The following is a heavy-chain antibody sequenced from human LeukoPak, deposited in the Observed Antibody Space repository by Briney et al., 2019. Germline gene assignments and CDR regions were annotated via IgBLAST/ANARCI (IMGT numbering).Heavy chain of an antibody. CDR1: GFTFSSYS. J-gene: IGHJ4*02. CDR3: ARERVEYQLLSKRAVYHFDY. V-gene: IGHV3-21*01. D-gene: IGHD2-2*01. Sequence: GGSLRLSCAASGFTFSSYSMSWVRQAPGKGLEWVSCISSSSSYIYYADSVKGRFTISGDNAKNSLYLQMNSLRAEDTAVYYCARERVEYQLLSKRAVYHFDYWGQGILVTVSS. CDR2: ISSSSSYI.